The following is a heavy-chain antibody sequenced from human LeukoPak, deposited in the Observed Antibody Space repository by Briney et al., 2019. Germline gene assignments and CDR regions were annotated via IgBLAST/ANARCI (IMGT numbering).Heavy chain of an antibody. V-gene: IGHV3-66*01. CDR1: GFTFSSYA. CDR3: ARDLDPLYCSSTSCYNY. CDR2: IYSGGST. J-gene: IGHJ4*02. Sequence: GGSLRLSCAASGFTFSSYAMHWVRQAPGKGLEWVSVIYSGGSTYYADSVKGRFTISRDNSKNTLYLQMNSLRAEDTAVYYCARDLDPLYCSSTSCYNYWGQGTLVTVSS. D-gene: IGHD2-2*02.